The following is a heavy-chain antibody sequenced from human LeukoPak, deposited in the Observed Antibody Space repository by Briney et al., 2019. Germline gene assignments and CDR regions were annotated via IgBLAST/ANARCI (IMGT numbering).Heavy chain of an antibody. J-gene: IGHJ4*02. CDR3: ARGDWVA. D-gene: IGHD3-9*01. CDR2: INIKTGNP. V-gene: IGHV7-4-1*02. CDR1: GYTFSGSD. Sequence: ASVKVSCKASGYTFSGSDMNWVRQAPGQGLEWMGWINIKTGNPTYVQHFTGRFVFSLDTSVSTAYLRISSLKAEDTAVYYCARGDWVAWGQGTLVTVSS.